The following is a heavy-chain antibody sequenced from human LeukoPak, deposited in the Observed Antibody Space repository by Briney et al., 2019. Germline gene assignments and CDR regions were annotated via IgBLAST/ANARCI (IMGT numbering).Heavy chain of an antibody. D-gene: IGHD6-19*01. Sequence: GGSLRLSCAASGFTFSSYAMHWVRQAPGKGLEYVSAISSNGGSTYYANSVKGRFTISRDNSKNTLYLQMGSLRAEDMAVYYCARIEQWLALDYWGQGTLVTVSS. CDR1: GFTFSSYA. CDR2: ISSNGGST. J-gene: IGHJ4*02. CDR3: ARIEQWLALDY. V-gene: IGHV3-64*01.